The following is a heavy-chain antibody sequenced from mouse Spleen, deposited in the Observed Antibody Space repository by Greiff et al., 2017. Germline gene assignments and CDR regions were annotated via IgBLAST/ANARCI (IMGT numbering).Heavy chain of an antibody. D-gene: IGHD2-3*01. CDR2: IWTGGGT. Sequence: VPLQQSGPGLVAPSQSLSITCTVSGFSLTSYAISWVRQPPGKGLEWLGVIWTGGGTNYNSALKSRLSISKDNSKSQVFLKMNSLQTDDTARYYCARNGVYDGYFYYFDYWGQGTTLTVSS. J-gene: IGHJ2*01. V-gene: IGHV2-9-1*01. CDR3: ARNGVYDGYFYYFDY. CDR1: GFSLTSYA.